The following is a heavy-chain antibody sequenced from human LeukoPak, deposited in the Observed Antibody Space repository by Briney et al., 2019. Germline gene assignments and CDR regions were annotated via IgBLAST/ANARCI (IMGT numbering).Heavy chain of an antibody. J-gene: IGHJ3*02. D-gene: IGHD3-22*01. CDR3: ARQIPPYYYDSSGPNDAFDI. Sequence: VRQXXXKGLEWXGIIYPGDSDTRYSPSFQGQVTISADKSISTAYLQWSSLKASDTAMYYCARQIPPYYYDSSGPNDAFDIWGQGTMVTVSS. V-gene: IGHV5-51*01. CDR2: IYPGDSDT.